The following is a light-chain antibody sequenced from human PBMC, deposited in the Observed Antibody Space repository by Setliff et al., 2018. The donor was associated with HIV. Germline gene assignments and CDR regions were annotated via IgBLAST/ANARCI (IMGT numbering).Light chain of an antibody. V-gene: IGLV2-11*01. J-gene: IGLJ1*01. CDR2: DVI. CDR3: CSYAGSHTFV. CDR1: TSDVGGYNF. Sequence: QSALTQPRSVSGSPGQSVTISRTGTTSDVGGYNFVSWYQHHPGKAPKLMIYDVIKRPSGVPDRFSGSKSGNTASLTISGLQAEDEADYYCCSYAGSHTFVFGTGTKVTVL.